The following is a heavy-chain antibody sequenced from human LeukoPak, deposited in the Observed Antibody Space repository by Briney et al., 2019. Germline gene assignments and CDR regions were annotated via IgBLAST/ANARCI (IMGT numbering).Heavy chain of an antibody. J-gene: IGHJ4*02. Sequence: SETLSLTCTVSGGSIRSSHWWSWVRQPPGKGLEWIGEIYHSGSTNYSPSLKSRVTISVDKSKNQFSLKLSSVTAEDTAVYYCARRALDGSGEGYWGQGTLVTVSS. D-gene: IGHD3-22*01. CDR3: ARRALDGSGEGY. CDR1: GGSIRSSHW. CDR2: IYHSGST. V-gene: IGHV4-4*02.